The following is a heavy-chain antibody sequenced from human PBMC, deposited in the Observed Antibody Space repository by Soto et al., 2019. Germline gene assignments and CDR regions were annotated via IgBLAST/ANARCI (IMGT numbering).Heavy chain of an antibody. CDR3: ARARARAGYYGMDV. D-gene: IGHD1-26*01. V-gene: IGHV3-15*01. Sequence: GGSLRLSCAASGFNFDEDWMSWVRQAPGKGLEWVGRIKGSVDGATTDYAPPVNGRFTVLRDDSKNTLYLQMNSLRAEDTAVYYCARARARAGYYGMDVWGQGTTVTVSS. CDR1: GFNFDEDW. CDR2: IKGSVDGATT. J-gene: IGHJ6*02.